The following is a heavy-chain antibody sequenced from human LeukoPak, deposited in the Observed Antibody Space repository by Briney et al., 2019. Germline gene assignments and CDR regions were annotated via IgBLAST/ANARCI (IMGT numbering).Heavy chain of an antibody. J-gene: IGHJ4*02. CDR1: GLTFSSYS. Sequence: GGSLRLSFAASGLTFSSYSMNWFRQAPGKGLNWVSSIISSSSYIYYADSVKGRFTISRDNAKNSLHLQMNSLRAEDTAVYYCARARRGDCGGDCYPECPFDYWGQGTLVTVSS. CDR3: ARARRGDCGGDCYPECPFDY. CDR2: IISSSSYI. D-gene: IGHD2-21*02. V-gene: IGHV3-21*01.